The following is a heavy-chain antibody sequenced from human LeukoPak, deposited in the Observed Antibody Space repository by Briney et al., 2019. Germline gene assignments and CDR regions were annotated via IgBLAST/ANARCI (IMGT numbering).Heavy chain of an antibody. Sequence: ASVKVSCKASGYTFTSYGISWVRQAPGQGLEWMGWISAYNGNTNYEQKLQGRVTMTTDTSTSTAYMELRSLRSDDTAVYYCARAGDWEPLRSLFGWFDPWGQGTLVTVSS. J-gene: IGHJ5*02. CDR1: GYTFTSYG. CDR2: ISAYNGNT. V-gene: IGHV1-18*01. D-gene: IGHD1-26*01. CDR3: ARAGDWEPLRSLFGWFDP.